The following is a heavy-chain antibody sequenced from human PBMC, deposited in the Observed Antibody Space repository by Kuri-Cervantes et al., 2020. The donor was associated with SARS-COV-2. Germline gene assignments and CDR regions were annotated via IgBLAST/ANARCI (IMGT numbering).Heavy chain of an antibody. Sequence: GGSLRLPVAASGFTFSSYAMHWVRQAPGKGLEWVAVISYDGRNKYYADSVKGRFTISRDNSKNTLYLQMNSLRAEDAAVYYCARVVFDTAMVYFDYWGQGTLVTVFS. J-gene: IGHJ4*02. CDR3: ARVVFDTAMVYFDY. CDR2: ISYDGRNK. D-gene: IGHD5-18*01. V-gene: IGHV3-30*04. CDR1: GFTFSSYA.